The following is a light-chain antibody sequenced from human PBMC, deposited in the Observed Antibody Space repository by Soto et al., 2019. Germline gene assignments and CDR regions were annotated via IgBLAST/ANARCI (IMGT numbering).Light chain of an antibody. CDR1: QSVSTS. CDR2: GAS. CDR3: QQYNNWWT. J-gene: IGKJ1*01. V-gene: IGKV3-15*01. Sequence: EVVMTQSPATLSVSPGETATLSCRASQSVSTSLAWYQQKPGQAPRPLISGASTRATGVPARFSGSGSETEFTLTISSLQSEDFAVYYCQQYNNWWTFGQGTKVEIK.